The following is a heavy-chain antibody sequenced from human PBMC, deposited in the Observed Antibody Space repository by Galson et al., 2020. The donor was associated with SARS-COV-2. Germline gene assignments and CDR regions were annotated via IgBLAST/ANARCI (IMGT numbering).Heavy chain of an antibody. CDR2: ISDGGGTT. V-gene: IGHV3-23*01. D-gene: IGHD5-18*01. J-gene: IGHJ4*02. CDR3: AKDRGYSYGYKFDY. Sequence: GGSLRLSCAASGFTFSSYAMNWVRQTPGKGLEWVSAISDGGGTTYYADSVKGRFTISRDNSKNTLYLQMNSLRAEDTAVYYCAKDRGYSYGYKFDYWGQGTLVTVSS. CDR1: GFTFSSYA.